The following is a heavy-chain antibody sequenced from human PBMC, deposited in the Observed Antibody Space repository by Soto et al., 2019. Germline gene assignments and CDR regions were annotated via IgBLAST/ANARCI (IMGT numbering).Heavy chain of an antibody. Sequence: EVQLVESGGGFVQPGGSLRLSCAASGFTVSSNYMSWVRQAPGKGLEWVSVLHTDGSTDYADSVKGRFTISRDTSKNTLDLQMNSLRVDDTALDYCARVGDIVLIPAGRWGWFDPWGQGTLVTVSS. J-gene: IGHJ5*02. CDR2: LHTDGST. CDR3: ARVGDIVLIPAGRWGWFDP. V-gene: IGHV3-66*01. CDR1: GFTVSSNY. D-gene: IGHD2-2*01.